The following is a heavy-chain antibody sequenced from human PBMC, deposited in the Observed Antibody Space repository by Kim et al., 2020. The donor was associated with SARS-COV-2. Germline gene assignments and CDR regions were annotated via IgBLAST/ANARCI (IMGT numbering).Heavy chain of an antibody. CDR1: GYTFTGYY. D-gene: IGHD3-22*01. CDR3: ARISYYYDSSGYYSEYFQH. Sequence: ASVKVSCKASGYTFTGYYMHWVRQAPGQGLEWMGWINPNSGGTNYAQKFQGRVTMTRDTSISTAYMELSRLRSDDTAVYYCARISYYYDSSGYYSEYFQHWGQGTLVTVSS. CDR2: INPNSGGT. J-gene: IGHJ1*01. V-gene: IGHV1-2*02.